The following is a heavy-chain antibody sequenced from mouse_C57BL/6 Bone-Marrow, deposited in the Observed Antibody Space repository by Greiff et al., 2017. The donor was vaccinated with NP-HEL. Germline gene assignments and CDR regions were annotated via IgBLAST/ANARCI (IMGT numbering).Heavy chain of an antibody. D-gene: IGHD1-3*01. V-gene: IGHV1-64*01. CDR1: GYTFTSYW. J-gene: IGHJ4*01. Sequence: VQLQQSGAELVKPGASVKLSCKASGYTFTSYWMHWVKQRPGQGLEWIGMIHPNSGSTNYNEKFKSKATLTVDKSSSTAYMQLSSLTSEDSAVYYCARSGVHYYAMDYWGQGTSVTVSS. CDR3: ARSGVHYYAMDY. CDR2: IHPNSGST.